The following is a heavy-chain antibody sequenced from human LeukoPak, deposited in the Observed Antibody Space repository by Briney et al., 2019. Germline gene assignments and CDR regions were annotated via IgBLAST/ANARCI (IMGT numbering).Heavy chain of an antibody. CDR3: ARERGYSYVNPLDY. D-gene: IGHD5-18*01. Sequence: GGSLRLSCAASGFTFSSYAMSWVRQAPGGGLEWVSAISGSGGSTYYADSVKGRFTISRDNSKNTLYLQMNSLRAEDTAVYYCARERGYSYVNPLDYWGQGALVTVSS. J-gene: IGHJ4*02. V-gene: IGHV3-23*01. CDR2: ISGSGGST. CDR1: GFTFSSYA.